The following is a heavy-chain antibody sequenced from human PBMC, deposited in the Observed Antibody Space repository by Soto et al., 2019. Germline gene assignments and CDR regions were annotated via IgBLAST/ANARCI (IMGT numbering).Heavy chain of an antibody. J-gene: IGHJ3*01. Sequence: LRLSCSASGFTFSNYAMSWVRQSPVKGLEWVSGVSSTGTSPYYAGSVQGRFTISRDNSKNMFYLQMKSLRAEDTAIYYCAKARPSGGYYYVEAFDVWGQGTMVTVSS. CDR1: GFTFSNYA. CDR2: VSSTGTSP. V-gene: IGHV3-23*01. CDR3: AKARPSGGYYYVEAFDV. D-gene: IGHD3-22*01.